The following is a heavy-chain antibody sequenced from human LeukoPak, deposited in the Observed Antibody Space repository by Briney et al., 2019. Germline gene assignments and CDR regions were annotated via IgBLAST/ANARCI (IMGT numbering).Heavy chain of an antibody. CDR3: AKEAMAVTAIREGDWFDL. CDR2: ISGSGGST. J-gene: IGHJ5*02. Sequence: GGSLRLSCAASGFTFSSYGMSWVRQAPGKGLEWVSAISGSGGSTYYADSVKGRFTISRDNSKNTLYLQMNSLRAEDTAVYYCAKEAMAVTAIREGDWFDLWGQGTLVTVFS. V-gene: IGHV3-23*01. CDR1: GFTFSSYG. D-gene: IGHD2-21*02.